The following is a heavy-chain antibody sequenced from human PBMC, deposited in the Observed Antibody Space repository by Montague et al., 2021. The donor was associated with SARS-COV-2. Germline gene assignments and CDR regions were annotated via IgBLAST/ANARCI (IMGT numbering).Heavy chain of an antibody. CDR1: GFTFSSYG. D-gene: IGHD3-10*01. J-gene: IGHJ3*02. V-gene: IGHV3-33*01. CDR2: IWYDGSNK. Sequence: SLRLFCAASGFTFSSYGMHWVRQAPGKGLEWVAVIWYDGSNKYYADSVKGRFTISRDNSKNTLYLQMNSLRAEDTAVYYCARDLGWGNYYGSGSPDAFDIWGQGTMVTVSS. CDR3: ARDLGWGNYYGSGSPDAFDI.